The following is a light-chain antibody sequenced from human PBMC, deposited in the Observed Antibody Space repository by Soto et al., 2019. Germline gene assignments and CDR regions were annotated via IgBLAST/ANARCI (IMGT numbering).Light chain of an antibody. CDR1: QSISSW. Sequence: QMTQSPSTLSAAVGDRVTITFRASQSISSWLAWYQQKPGKAPKLLIYDASSLESGVPSRFRASEYGTEFTLTISSLQPDDFATYYCQQYNSYWTFGQGTNVDIK. V-gene: IGKV1-5*01. CDR3: QQYNSYWT. CDR2: DAS. J-gene: IGKJ1*01.